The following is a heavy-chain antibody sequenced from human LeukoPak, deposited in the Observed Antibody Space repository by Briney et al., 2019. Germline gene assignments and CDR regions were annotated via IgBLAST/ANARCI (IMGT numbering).Heavy chain of an antibody. D-gene: IGHD3-22*01. CDR2: ISYDGSNK. V-gene: IGHV3-30-3*01. CDR3: ARGDIVVVNLFDY. Sequence: GRSLRLSCAASGFTFSSYAMHWVRQAPGKGLEWVAVISYDGSNKYYADSVKGRFTISRDNSKNTLYLQMNSLRAEDTAVYYCARGDIVVVNLFDYWGQGTLVTVSS. J-gene: IGHJ4*02. CDR1: GFTFSSYA.